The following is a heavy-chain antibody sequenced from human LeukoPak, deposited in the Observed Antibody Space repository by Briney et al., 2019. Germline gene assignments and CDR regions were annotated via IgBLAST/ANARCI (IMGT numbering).Heavy chain of an antibody. J-gene: IGHJ4*02. D-gene: IGHD6-25*01. CDR2: IHYSGNT. CDR3: ARRSGSGWVAFDY. Sequence: PSDTLSLTCTVSGGSISSSSYYWGWIRQPPGRGLEWIGTIHYSGNTYYKPSLKSRVTISVDTSKNQFSLKLTSVTAADTAVYYCARRSGSGWVAFDYWGQGTLVTVSS. V-gene: IGHV4-39*01. CDR1: GGSISSSSYY.